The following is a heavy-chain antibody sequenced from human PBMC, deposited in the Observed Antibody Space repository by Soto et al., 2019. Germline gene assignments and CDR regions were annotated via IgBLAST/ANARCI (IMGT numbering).Heavy chain of an antibody. V-gene: IGHV4-31*03. CDR3: ARNYDSSGSHDY. CDR1: GGSISSGGYY. CDR2: IYYSGST. Sequence: PSETLSLTCTVSGGSISSGGYYWSWIRQHPGKGLEWIGHIYYSGSTYYNPSLKSRVTISVDTSKNQFSLKLSSVTAADTAVYYCARNYDSSGSHDYWGQGTLVTVSS. J-gene: IGHJ4*02. D-gene: IGHD3-22*01.